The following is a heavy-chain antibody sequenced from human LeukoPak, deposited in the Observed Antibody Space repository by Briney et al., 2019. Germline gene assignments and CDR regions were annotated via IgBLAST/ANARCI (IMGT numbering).Heavy chain of an antibody. J-gene: IGHJ2*01. V-gene: IGHV4-59*01. CDR3: ARDLPSFDL. Sequence: SETLSLTCTVSGGSISSYYWSWIRQPPGKGLEWIGYTYYSGSTNYNPSLKSRVTISVDTSKNEFSLKLSSVTAADTAVYYCARDLPSFDLWGRGTLVTVSS. CDR2: TYYSGST. CDR1: GGSISSYY.